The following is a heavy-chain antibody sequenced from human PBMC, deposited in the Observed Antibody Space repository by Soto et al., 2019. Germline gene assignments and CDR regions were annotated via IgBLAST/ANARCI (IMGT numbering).Heavy chain of an antibody. V-gene: IGHV2-5*02. J-gene: IGHJ4*02. CDR3: AHRRRLVRSDY. D-gene: IGHD6-19*01. CDR1: GFSLSTSGVG. Sequence: QITLKESGPTLVKPTQTLTLTCTFSGFSLSTSGVGVGWIRQPPGKALEWLALIYWDDDKRYSPSLKSRLTXTTXTSKNQVVLTMTNMDPVDTATYYCAHRRRLVRSDYWGQGTLVTVSS. CDR2: IYWDDDK.